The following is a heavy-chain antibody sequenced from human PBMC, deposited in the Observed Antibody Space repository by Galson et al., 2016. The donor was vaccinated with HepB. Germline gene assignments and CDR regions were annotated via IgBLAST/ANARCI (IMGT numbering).Heavy chain of an antibody. Sequence: QSGAEVKKPGESLKISCKGSRSIFSDHWIEWVRQMPGKSLEWMGIMFPGDSDTRASPSFQGRVTMSVDKSINTAYLQWRSLKASDTALYYCASVLVGVTGGPFVMWGQGTLVTVSS. J-gene: IGHJ3*02. V-gene: IGHV5-51*01. CDR1: RSIFSDHW. D-gene: IGHD1-26*01. CDR2: MFPGDSDT. CDR3: ASVLVGVTGGPFVM.